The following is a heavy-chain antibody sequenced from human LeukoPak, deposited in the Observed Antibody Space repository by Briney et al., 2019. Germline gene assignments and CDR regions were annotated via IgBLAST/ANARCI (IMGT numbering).Heavy chain of an antibody. D-gene: IGHD2-15*01. CDR3: ARPTRSGGSSLAFDY. V-gene: IGHV1-46*01. CDR1: GYTFTSYY. Sequence: ASVKVSCKASGYTFTSYYMHWVRQAPGQGLEWMGIINPSGGNTSYAQKFQGRVTMTRDMSTSTVYMELSSLRSEDTAVYYCARPTRSGGSSLAFDYWGQGTLVTVSS. J-gene: IGHJ4*02. CDR2: INPSGGNT.